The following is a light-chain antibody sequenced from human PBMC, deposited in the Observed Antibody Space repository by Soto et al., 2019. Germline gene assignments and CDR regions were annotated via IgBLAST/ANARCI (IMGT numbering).Light chain of an antibody. Sequence: QSALTQPASVSASPGQSITISCTGTSSDIGIYNFISWYQQQPGKAPKLLVYDVTNRPSGVSNRFSGSKSGSTASLTIYGLQAEDEPDYYCTSSTNTNTLLFVGGTKVT. CDR3: TSSTNTNTLL. CDR1: SSDIGIYNF. V-gene: IGLV2-14*03. J-gene: IGLJ6*01. CDR2: DVT.